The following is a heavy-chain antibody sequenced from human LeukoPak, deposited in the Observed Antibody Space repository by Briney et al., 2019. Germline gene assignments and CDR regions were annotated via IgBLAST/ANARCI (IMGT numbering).Heavy chain of an antibody. V-gene: IGHV3-21*01. J-gene: IGHJ4*02. CDR1: GFTFSSYG. CDR2: ISSSSGFI. Sequence: GGSLRLSCAASGFTFSSYGMNWVRQAPGKGLEWVSSISSSSGFIFYADSVKGRFTISRYNAKNSLYLHINSLRPEDTAVYYCARSGGSGWYSDYWGQGTLVTVSS. D-gene: IGHD6-19*01. CDR3: ARSGGSGWYSDY.